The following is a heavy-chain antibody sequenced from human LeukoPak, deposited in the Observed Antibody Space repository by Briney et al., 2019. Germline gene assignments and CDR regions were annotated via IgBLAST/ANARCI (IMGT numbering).Heavy chain of an antibody. CDR3: CLYYYDSSGYYYFDY. CDR2: INHSGST. J-gene: IGHJ4*02. V-gene: IGHV4-34*01. CDR1: GASISIDSDY. Sequence: SQTLSLTCTVSGASISIDSDYWSWIRQPPGKGLEWIGEINHSGSTNYNPSLKSRVTISVDTSKNQFSLKLSSVTAADTAVYYCCLYYYDSSGYYYFDYWGQGTLVTVSS. D-gene: IGHD3-22*01.